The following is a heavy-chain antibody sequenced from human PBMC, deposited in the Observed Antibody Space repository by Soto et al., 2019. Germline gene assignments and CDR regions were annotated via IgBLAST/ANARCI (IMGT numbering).Heavy chain of an antibody. Sequence: PGGSLRLSCVASGFTLRTSGMHWVRQAPSKGLEWVAVISHDGSNQFYAESVKGRFTIARDNSKNMLYLQMNSLRADDSAVYFCAKDASAAFDYWGQGTVVTVYS. V-gene: IGHV3-30*18. J-gene: IGHJ4*02. CDR2: ISHDGSNQ. CDR3: AKDASAAFDY. D-gene: IGHD6-25*01. CDR1: GFTLRTSG.